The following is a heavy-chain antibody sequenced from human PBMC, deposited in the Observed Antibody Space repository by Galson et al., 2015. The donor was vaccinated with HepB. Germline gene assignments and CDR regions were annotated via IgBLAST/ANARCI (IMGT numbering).Heavy chain of an antibody. CDR1: GFTFSSYS. V-gene: IGHV3-48*01. CDR2: ISSSSSTI. J-gene: IGHJ6*03. Sequence: SLRLSCAASGFTFSSYSMNWVRQAPGKGLEWVSYISSSSSTIYYADSVKGRFTISRDNAKNSLYLQMNSLRAEDTAVYYCARASSGSSRRRYYYYMDVWGKGTTVTVSS. CDR3: ARASSGSSRRRYYYYMDV. D-gene: IGHD1-26*01.